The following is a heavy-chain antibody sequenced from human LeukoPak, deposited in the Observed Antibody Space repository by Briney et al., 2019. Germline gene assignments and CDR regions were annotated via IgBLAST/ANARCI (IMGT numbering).Heavy chain of an antibody. CDR1: GFSFRSYW. CDR2: IKEDGGER. CDR3: ARAAPYCSGGSCYSVGYFDY. J-gene: IGHJ4*02. Sequence: GGSLRLSCVVSGFSFRSYWMSWVRQAPGKGLEWLANIKEDGGERYYVDSVKGRFTISRDNAKNSVYLQMNSLRAEDTAVYYCARAAPYCSGGSCYSVGYFDYWGQGTLVTVSS. D-gene: IGHD2-15*01. V-gene: IGHV3-7*03.